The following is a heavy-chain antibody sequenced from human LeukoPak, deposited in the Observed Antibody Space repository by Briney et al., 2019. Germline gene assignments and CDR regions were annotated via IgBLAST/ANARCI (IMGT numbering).Heavy chain of an antibody. J-gene: IGHJ5*02. CDR3: ARLYYDSSGYYNWFDP. CDR2: INYSGST. Sequence: SETLSLTCTVSGGSLSSYYLNWIRQPPGKGLEWIGSINYSGSTNYNPSLKSRVTISIDTSKNQFSLKLSSVTAADTAVYYCARLYYDSSGYYNWFDPWGQGTLVTVSS. V-gene: IGHV4-59*01. D-gene: IGHD3-22*01. CDR1: GGSLSSYY.